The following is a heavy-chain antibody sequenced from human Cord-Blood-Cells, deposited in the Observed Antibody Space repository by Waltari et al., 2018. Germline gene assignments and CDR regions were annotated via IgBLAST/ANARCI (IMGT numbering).Heavy chain of an antibody. CDR2: INHSGST. Sequence: QVQLQQWGAGLLQPSETLSLTCAASGWSFSGSYWRWLPQPPAKGLEWIGEINHSGSTNDNPSLKSRVTISVDTSKNQFSLKLSSVTAAETAVYYCARSISDFWSGYYFAFDIWGQGTMVTVSS. CDR1: GWSFSGSY. V-gene: IGHV4-34*01. CDR3: ARSISDFWSGYYFAFDI. D-gene: IGHD3-3*01. J-gene: IGHJ3*02.